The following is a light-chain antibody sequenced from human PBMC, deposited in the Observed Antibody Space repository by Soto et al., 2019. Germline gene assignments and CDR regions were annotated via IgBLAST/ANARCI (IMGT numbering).Light chain of an antibody. CDR1: RSDIGGYNY. CDR2: DVS. J-gene: IGLJ2*01. CDR3: SSYTRSSTVV. Sequence: QSALTQPASMSGSPGQSITISCTGTRSDIGGYNYVSWYQQHPGKAPKLMIYDVSNWPSGVSNRFSGSKSGNTASLTISGLQAEDEADYYCSSYTRSSTVVFGGGTKLTVL. V-gene: IGLV2-14*03.